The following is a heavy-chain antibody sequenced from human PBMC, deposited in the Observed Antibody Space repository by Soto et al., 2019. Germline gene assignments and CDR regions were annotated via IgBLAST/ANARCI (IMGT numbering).Heavy chain of an antibody. CDR2: INAGNGNT. V-gene: IGHV1-3*01. CDR1: GYTFTSYA. D-gene: IGHD3-10*01. Sequence: XSVKVSFKASGYTFTSYAIHLVRQAPGQRLEWMGWINAGNGNTKYSQKFQGRVTITRDTSASTAYMELSSLKFEDTAVYYCARDYSSSFDYWGQGTPVTVSS. CDR3: ARDYSSSFDY. J-gene: IGHJ4*02.